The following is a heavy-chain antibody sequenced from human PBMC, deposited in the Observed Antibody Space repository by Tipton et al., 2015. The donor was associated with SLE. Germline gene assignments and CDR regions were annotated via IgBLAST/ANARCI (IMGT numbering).Heavy chain of an antibody. V-gene: IGHV4-31*03. CDR3: ARREMQLLCDC. J-gene: IGHJ4*02. D-gene: IGHD2-2*01. Sequence: TLSLTCTVSGGSISSGGYYWSWIRQHPGKGPEWIGYIYYSGSTYYNPSLKSRVTISVDTSKNQFSLKLSSVTAADTAVYYCARREMQLLCDCWGQVTLVSVSS. CDR1: GGSISSGGYY. CDR2: IYYSGST.